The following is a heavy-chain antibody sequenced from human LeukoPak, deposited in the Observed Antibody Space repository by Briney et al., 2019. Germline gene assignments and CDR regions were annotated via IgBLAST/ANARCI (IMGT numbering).Heavy chain of an antibody. J-gene: IGHJ4*02. CDR3: ARGRYSSSSESQLDSFYFDY. CDR2: INHSGST. Sequence: SETLSLTCAAYGGSFSGYYWSWIRQPPGKGLEWIGEINHSGSTNYNPSLKSRVTISVDTSKNQFSMKLSSVTAADTAVYYCARGRYSSSSESQLDSFYFDYWGQGTLVTVSS. V-gene: IGHV4-34*01. D-gene: IGHD6-6*01. CDR1: GGSFSGYY.